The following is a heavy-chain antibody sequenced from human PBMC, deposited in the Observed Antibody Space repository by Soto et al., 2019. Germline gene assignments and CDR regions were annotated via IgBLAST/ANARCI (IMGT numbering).Heavy chain of an antibody. CDR1: GFTVSSNY. V-gene: IGHV3-53*04. J-gene: IGHJ6*02. D-gene: IGHD6-19*01. CDR2: LYSGDTT. Sequence: GGSLRLSCAASGFTVSSNYMNWVRQAPGKGLEWVSVLYSGDTTYYADSVKGRFTISRQISKNTVYLQMNSLKAEDTAVYYCARGGWDPYYGMDVWGQGTTVTVSS. CDR3: ARGGWDPYYGMDV.